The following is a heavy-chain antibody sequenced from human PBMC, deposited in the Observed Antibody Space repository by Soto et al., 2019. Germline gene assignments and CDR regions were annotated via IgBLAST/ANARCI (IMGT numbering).Heavy chain of an antibody. CDR1: GLSVGTNY. J-gene: IGHJ4*02. CDR2: IYSGGGT. Sequence: EVQLVETGGGLIEPGGSLRLSCAVSGLSVGTNYMSWVRQAPGKGLEWVALIYSGGGTYYADSVKGRFTMSRDSSENTVHLQMNSLRVDDTAVYCCARASRMGGGEYWGQGTLVTVSS. CDR3: ARASRMGGGEY. D-gene: IGHD3-16*01. V-gene: IGHV3-53*02.